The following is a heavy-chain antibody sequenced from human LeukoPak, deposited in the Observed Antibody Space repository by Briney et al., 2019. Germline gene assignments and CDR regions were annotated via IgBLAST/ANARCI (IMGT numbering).Heavy chain of an antibody. D-gene: IGHD5-12*01. CDR3: AVGVLSGGHEWAFYI. J-gene: IGHJ3*02. CDR2: MNPNSGNT. Sequence: ASLKVSCKTSGYTFTNYDINWVRQATGQGLEWLGFMNPNSGNTGYAQKFQGRVTMTKNTSIRTAYMELSGLRSEDTAVYYCAVGVLSGGHEWAFYIWGQGTMVSVSS. CDR1: GYTFTNYD. V-gene: IGHV1-8*01.